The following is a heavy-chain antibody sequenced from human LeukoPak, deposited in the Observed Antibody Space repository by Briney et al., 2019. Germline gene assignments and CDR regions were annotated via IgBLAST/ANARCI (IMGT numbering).Heavy chain of an antibody. CDR3: ARGGYYGSGNDFRFDP. D-gene: IGHD3-10*01. CDR2: IYYSGKT. J-gene: IGHJ5*02. Sequence: SETLSLTCTVSGVSISSSNSYWVWIRQPPGKGLEWIGSIYYSGKTYYNASLKRQVSISIDPSKNQFSLKLSCVTAADTAVYYCARGGYYGSGNDFRFDPWGQGTLVTVSS. CDR1: GVSISSSNSY. V-gene: IGHV4-39*07.